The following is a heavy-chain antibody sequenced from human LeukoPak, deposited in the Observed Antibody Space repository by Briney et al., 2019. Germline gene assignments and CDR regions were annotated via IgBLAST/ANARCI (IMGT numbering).Heavy chain of an antibody. J-gene: IGHJ4*02. CDR2: IYYSGST. D-gene: IGHD6-13*01. Sequence: PSETLSLTCTVSGGSISSHYWSWIRQPPGKGLEWLGYIYYSGSTNYNPSLKSRVTISVDTSKNQFSLKLSSVTAADTAVYYCARGGAAAGFDYWGQGTLVTVSS. CDR3: ARGGAAAGFDY. CDR1: GGSISSHY. V-gene: IGHV4-59*11.